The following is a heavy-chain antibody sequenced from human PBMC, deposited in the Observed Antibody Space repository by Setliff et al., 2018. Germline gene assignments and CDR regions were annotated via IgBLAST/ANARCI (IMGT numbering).Heavy chain of an antibody. J-gene: IGHJ6*03. CDR3: ARGLGSYYYYYMDV. V-gene: IGHV1-3*01. Sequence: ASVKVSCKASGYTFTSYAMHWVRQAPGQRLEWMGWINAGNGNTKYSQKFQGRVTITRDTSASTAYMELSSLRSEDTAVYYCARGLGSYYYYYMDVWGKGTTVTVSS. CDR2: INAGNGNT. D-gene: IGHD7-27*01. CDR1: GYTFTSYA.